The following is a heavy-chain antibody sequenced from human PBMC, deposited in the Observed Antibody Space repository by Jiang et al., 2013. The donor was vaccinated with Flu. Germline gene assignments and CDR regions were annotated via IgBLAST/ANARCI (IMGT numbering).Heavy chain of an antibody. Sequence: ETLSLTCTVSGGSISSYYWSWIRQPPGKGLEWIGYIYYSGSTNXNPSLKSRVTISVDTSKNQFSLKLYSVTAADTAVYYCARGTRGTMIGGYFDYWGQGTLVTVSS. CDR2: IYYSGST. CDR1: GGSISSYY. D-gene: IGHD3-22*01. V-gene: IGHV4-59*01. J-gene: IGHJ4*02. CDR3: ARGTRGTMIGGYFDY.